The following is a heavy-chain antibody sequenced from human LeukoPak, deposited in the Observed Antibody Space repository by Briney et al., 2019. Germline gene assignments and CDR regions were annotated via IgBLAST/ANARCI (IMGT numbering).Heavy chain of an antibody. Sequence: PGGSLRLSCAASGFTFSSYGMHWVRQAPGKGLEWVAFIWYDGSNKYYADSVKGRFTISRDNSKNTLYLQMNSLRAEDTAVYYCARARTTRGFDYWGQGTLVTVSS. D-gene: IGHD4-17*01. CDR1: GFTFSSYG. CDR2: IWYDGSNK. CDR3: ARARTTRGFDY. V-gene: IGHV3-33*08. J-gene: IGHJ4*02.